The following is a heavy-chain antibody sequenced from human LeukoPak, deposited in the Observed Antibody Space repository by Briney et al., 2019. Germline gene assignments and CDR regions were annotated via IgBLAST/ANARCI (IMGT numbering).Heavy chain of an antibody. Sequence: GGSLRLSCAASGFTFSSYAMSWVRQAPGKGLEWVSGISVSVGNTYYADSVKGRFTISRDNSKNTLYLQMNSLRVEDTAVYYCAKDRAAMVRGADDAFDIWGQGTMVTVSS. CDR2: ISVSVGNT. J-gene: IGHJ3*02. D-gene: IGHD3-10*01. CDR1: GFTFSSYA. CDR3: AKDRAAMVRGADDAFDI. V-gene: IGHV3-23*01.